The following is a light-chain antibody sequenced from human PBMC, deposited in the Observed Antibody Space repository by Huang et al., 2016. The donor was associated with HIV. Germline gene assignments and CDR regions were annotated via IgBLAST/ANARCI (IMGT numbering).Light chain of an antibody. J-gene: IGKJ4*01. CDR1: QSVLDNSNNNNH. CDR3: QQYYSSPLT. V-gene: IGKV4-1*01. Sequence: DIVMTQSPDSLTVSLGERATINCKSSQSVLDNSNNNNHLAWYQQKPGQPPKLLLYWASTRESGVPDRFSGSGSETDFILSISSLQAEDVAVYYCQQYYSSPLTFDGGTKVEIK. CDR2: WAS.